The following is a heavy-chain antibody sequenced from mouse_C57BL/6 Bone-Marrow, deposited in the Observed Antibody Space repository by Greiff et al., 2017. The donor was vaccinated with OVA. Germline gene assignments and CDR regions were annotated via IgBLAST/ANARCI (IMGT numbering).Heavy chain of an antibody. CDR1: GYAFSSYW. CDR2: IYPGDGDT. V-gene: IGHV1-80*01. Sequence: VKLVESGAELVKPGASVKISCKASGYAFSSYWMNWVKQRPGKGLEWIGQIYPGDGDTNYNGKFKGKATLTADKSSSTAYMQLSSLTSEDSAVXFCARRRDLLSYPWNAMDYWDQGTSVTVSS. J-gene: IGHJ4*01. CDR3: ARRRDLLSYPWNAMDY. D-gene: IGHD2-1*01.